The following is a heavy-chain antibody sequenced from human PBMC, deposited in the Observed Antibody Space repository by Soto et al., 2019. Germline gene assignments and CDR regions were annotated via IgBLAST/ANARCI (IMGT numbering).Heavy chain of an antibody. CDR1: GYTFTSYD. V-gene: IGHV1-8*01. J-gene: IGHJ4*01. CDR3: ARGRAGLRYFDWLLESPSNTEYYFDY. D-gene: IGHD3-9*01. Sequence: GASVKVSCKASGYTFTSYDINWVRQATGRGLEWMGWMNPNSGNTGYAQKFQGRVTMTRNTSISTAYMELSSLRSEDTAVYYCARGRAGLRYFDWLLESPSNTEYYFDYWGHGTLVTVYS. CDR2: MNPNSGNT.